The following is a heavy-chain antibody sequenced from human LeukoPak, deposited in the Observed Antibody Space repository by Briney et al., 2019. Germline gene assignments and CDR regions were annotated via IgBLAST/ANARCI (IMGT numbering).Heavy chain of an antibody. CDR1: GGSFSGYY. CDR2: INHSGST. D-gene: IGHD2-2*01. J-gene: IGHJ6*03. Sequence: SETLSLTCAVYGGSFSGYYWSWIRQPPGKGLEWIGEINHSGSTNYNPSLKSRVTISVDTSKNQFSLKLSSVTAADTAVYYCAGLGYCSGTSCYGGYYYYYMDVWGKGTTVTVSS. CDR3: AGLGYCSGTSCYGGYYYYYMDV. V-gene: IGHV4-34*01.